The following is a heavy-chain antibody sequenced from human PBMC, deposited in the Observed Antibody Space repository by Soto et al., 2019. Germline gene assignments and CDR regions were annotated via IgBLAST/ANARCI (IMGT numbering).Heavy chain of an antibody. J-gene: IGHJ6*02. CDR2: IYYSGST. V-gene: IGHV4-30-4*01. CDR3: ARASPVVTDV. Sequence: QVQLQESGPGLVKPSQTLSLTCTVSGGSISSGDYYWSWIRQPPGRGLEWIGYIYYSGSTYYTPSPRSRVTAPVDTSKAPFSLKLSSGTAADTAVYDCARASPVVTDVWGQGTTVTSSS. CDR1: GGSISSGDYY. D-gene: IGHD5-18*01.